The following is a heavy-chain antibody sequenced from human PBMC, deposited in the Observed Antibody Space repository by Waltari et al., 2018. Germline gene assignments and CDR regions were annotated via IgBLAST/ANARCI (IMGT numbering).Heavy chain of an antibody. D-gene: IGHD3-22*01. CDR2: ISWNSGSI. CDR1: GFTFDDYA. Sequence: EVQLVESGGGLVQPGRSLRLSCAASGFTFDDYAMHWFRQAPGKGLEWVSGISWNSGSIGYADSVKGRFTISRDNAKNSLYLQMNSLRAEDTALYYCAKGDSSGYYYYYYGMDVWGQGTTVTVSS. CDR3: AKGDSSGYYYYYYGMDV. J-gene: IGHJ6*02. V-gene: IGHV3-9*01.